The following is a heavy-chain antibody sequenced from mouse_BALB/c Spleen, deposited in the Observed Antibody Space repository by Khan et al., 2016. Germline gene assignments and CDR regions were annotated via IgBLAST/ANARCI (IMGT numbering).Heavy chain of an antibody. Sequence: EVKLLESGGGLVQPGGSLKLSCAASGFDFSRYWMSWVRQAPGKGLEWIGEINPDSSTINYTPSLKDKFIISRGNAKNTLYLQMSKVRSEDTALYYCARLHYYGRFAYWGQGTLVTVSA. CDR1: GFDFSRYW. J-gene: IGHJ3*01. CDR3: ARLHYYGRFAY. CDR2: INPDSSTI. D-gene: IGHD1-2*01. V-gene: IGHV4-1*02.